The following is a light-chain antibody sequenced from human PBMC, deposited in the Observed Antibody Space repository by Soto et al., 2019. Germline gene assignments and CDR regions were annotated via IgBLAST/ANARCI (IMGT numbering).Light chain of an antibody. CDR3: QQRSNWAPIT. V-gene: IGKV3-11*01. CDR1: QSVSSY. J-gene: IGKJ3*01. Sequence: EIVLTQSPANLSLSPGERATLSCRASQSVSSYLAWYQHKPGQAPRLLIYDAFNRATGVPVRFSGSGSGTDFTLTISSLEPEDFAVYYCQQRSNWAPITFGPGTKVDFK. CDR2: DAF.